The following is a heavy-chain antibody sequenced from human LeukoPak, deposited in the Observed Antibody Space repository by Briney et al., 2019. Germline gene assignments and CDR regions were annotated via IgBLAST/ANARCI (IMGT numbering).Heavy chain of an antibody. J-gene: IGHJ4*02. CDR2: MYPGDSDV. CDR3: ARRRYSSGPADY. CDR1: GYTFTNYW. D-gene: IGHD6-19*01. V-gene: IGHV5-51*01. Sequence: SGGSLRLSCTATGYTFTNYWIAWVRQMPGRGLEWLGMMYPGDSDVRYSSSFAGQITISVDRATNTTHLQWSSLKASDTGIYFCARRRYSSGPADYWGQETQVIASS.